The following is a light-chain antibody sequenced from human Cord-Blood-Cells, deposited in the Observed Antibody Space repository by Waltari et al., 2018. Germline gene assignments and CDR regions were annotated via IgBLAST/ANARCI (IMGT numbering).Light chain of an antibody. J-gene: IGLJ3*02. V-gene: IGLV2-23*01. CDR1: SSDVGSYNL. CDR3: CSYAGSSTWV. CDR2: EGS. Sequence: QSALTQPASVSGSPGQSITISCHGTSSDVGSYNLVSCYQQHPVKAPKLMIYEGSKRPSGVSNRFAGSKSGNTASLTISGLQAEDEADYYCCSYAGSSTWVFGGGTKLTVL.